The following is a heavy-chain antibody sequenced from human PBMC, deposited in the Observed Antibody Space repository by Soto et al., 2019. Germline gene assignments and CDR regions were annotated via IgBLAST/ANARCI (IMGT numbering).Heavy chain of an antibody. V-gene: IGHV3-33*01. CDR2: IWYDGSNK. Sequence: QVQLVESGGGVVQPGRSLRLSCAASGFTFSSYGMHWVRQAPGKGLEWVAVIWYDGSNKYYADSVKGRFTISRDNSKNTLYLQMNSLGAEDTAVYYCARDVGGSTITVKDYYYYGMDVWGQGTTVTVSS. CDR3: ARDVGGSTITVKDYYYYGMDV. CDR1: GFTFSSYG. J-gene: IGHJ6*02. D-gene: IGHD5-12*01.